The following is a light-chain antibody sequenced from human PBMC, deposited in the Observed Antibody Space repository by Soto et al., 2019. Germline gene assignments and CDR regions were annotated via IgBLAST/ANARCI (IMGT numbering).Light chain of an antibody. Sequence: DIQLTQSPSFLSASVGDRVTITCRASQAISSYLAWFQQRPGKAPKVLIYAASTLHSGVPSRFSGSGSGTEFTLTISSLQPEDFATYFCQQLNSYPWTFGQGTKVEIK. CDR3: QQLNSYPWT. CDR2: AAS. J-gene: IGKJ1*01. CDR1: QAISSY. V-gene: IGKV1-9*01.